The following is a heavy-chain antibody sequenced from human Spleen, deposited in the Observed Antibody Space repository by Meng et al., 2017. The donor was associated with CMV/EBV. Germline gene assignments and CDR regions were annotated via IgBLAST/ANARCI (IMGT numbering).Heavy chain of an antibody. CDR1: GYSFTTNW. D-gene: IGHD3-3*01. J-gene: IGHJ4*02. CDR3: VRPARSGYPTYFDY. V-gene: IGHV5-51*01. Sequence: FGYSFTTNWIGWVRQMPGKGLEWMGIIYPSDSDTRYSPSFRGQVTISADKSTTTAYLQWSSLRASDTAIYYCVRPARSGYPTYFDYWGQGTLVTVSS. CDR2: IYPSDSDT.